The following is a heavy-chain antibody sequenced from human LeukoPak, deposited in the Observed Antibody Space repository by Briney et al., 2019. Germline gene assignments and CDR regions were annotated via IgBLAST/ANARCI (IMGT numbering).Heavy chain of an antibody. Sequence: PGGSLRLSCAASGFTFSSYSMNWVRQAPGKGLEWVSSISSSSSYIYYADSVKGRFTISRDNAKNSLYLQMNSLRAEDTAVYYCARVTYSYSSSSGCQDYWGQGTLVTVSS. CDR3: ARVTYSYSSSSGCQDY. J-gene: IGHJ4*02. CDR2: ISSSSSYI. CDR1: GFTFSSYS. D-gene: IGHD6-6*01. V-gene: IGHV3-21*01.